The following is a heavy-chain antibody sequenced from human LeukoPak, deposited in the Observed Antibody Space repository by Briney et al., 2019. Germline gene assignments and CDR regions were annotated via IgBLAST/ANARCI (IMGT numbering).Heavy chain of an antibody. Sequence: SVKVSCKASGGTLSSYAISWVRQAPGQGLEWMGGIIPIFGTANYAQKFQGRVTITADESTSTAYMELSSLRSEDTAVYYCAANPGRGYCSGGSCYLDYWGQGTLVTVSS. CDR2: IIPIFGTA. V-gene: IGHV1-69*13. CDR3: AANPGRGYCSGGSCYLDY. CDR1: GGTLSSYA. D-gene: IGHD2-15*01. J-gene: IGHJ4*02.